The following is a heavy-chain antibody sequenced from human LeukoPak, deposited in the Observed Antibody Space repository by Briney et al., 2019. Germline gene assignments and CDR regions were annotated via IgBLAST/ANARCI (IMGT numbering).Heavy chain of an antibody. J-gene: IGHJ3*02. V-gene: IGHV5-51*01. CDR2: IYPGDSDT. CDR1: GYTFSTSW. D-gene: IGHD3-3*01. Sequence: GESLKISCKASGYTFSTSWIGWVRQMPGKSLEWMGIIYPGDSDTRYSPSFQGQVTISVDRSITTAYLQWSSLKASDTAMYYCTRNRVGVLEWLSRWDAFDIWGQGTMVTVST. CDR3: TRNRVGVLEWLSRWDAFDI.